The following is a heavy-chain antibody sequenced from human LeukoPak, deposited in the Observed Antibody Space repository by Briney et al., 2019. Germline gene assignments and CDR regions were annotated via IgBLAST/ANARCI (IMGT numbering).Heavy chain of an antibody. Sequence: EASVKVSCKASGYTFTSYDINWVRQATGQGLEWVGWMNPNSGNTGYAQKFQGRVTMTRNTSISTAYMELSSLRSEGTAVYYCARGAERITIFGVVISTNWFDPWGQGTLVTVS. J-gene: IGHJ5*02. CDR3: ARGAERITIFGVVISTNWFDP. D-gene: IGHD3-3*01. CDR1: GYTFTSYD. CDR2: MNPNSGNT. V-gene: IGHV1-8*01.